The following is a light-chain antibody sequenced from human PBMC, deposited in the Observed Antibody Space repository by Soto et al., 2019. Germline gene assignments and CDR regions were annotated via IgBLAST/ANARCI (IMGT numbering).Light chain of an antibody. J-gene: IGLJ1*01. V-gene: IGLV2-14*01. CDR3: SSYTSSSTRV. CDR2: EVS. Sequence: ALTQPASVSGSPGQSITISCTGTSSDVGGYNYVSWYQQHPGKAPKLMIYEVSNRPSGVSNRFSGSKPGNTASLTISGLQAEDEADYYCSSYTSSSTRVFGTGTKVTVL. CDR1: SSDVGGYNY.